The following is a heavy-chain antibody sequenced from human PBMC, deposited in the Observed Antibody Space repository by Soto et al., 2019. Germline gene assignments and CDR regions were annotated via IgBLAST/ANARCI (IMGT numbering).Heavy chain of an antibody. D-gene: IGHD5-12*01. CDR1: GYSFSTYW. CDR3: ARHSLATQPGDY. V-gene: IGHV5-51*01. CDR2: IYPGDSDT. Sequence: GESLKISCKASGYSFSTYWIAWVRQRPGKGLDWMGIIYPGDSDTRYSPSFQGQVTISVDNSIDPAYLEWTTLRASASAMYYCARHSLATQPGDYWGQGTRVTFSS. J-gene: IGHJ4*02.